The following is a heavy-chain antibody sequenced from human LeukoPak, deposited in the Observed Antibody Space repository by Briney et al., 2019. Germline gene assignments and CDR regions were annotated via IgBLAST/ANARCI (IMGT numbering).Heavy chain of an antibody. CDR2: IRSSGITI. Sequence: GGSLRLSCAASGFIFSSYAMSWVRQAPGEGLEWISVIRSSGITIYYADSVKGRFTISRDNTRNSLNLQMNSLRAEDTAIYYCARQFNYDRPLDYWGQGTLVTVSS. CDR3: ARQFNYDRPLDY. V-gene: IGHV3-48*04. D-gene: IGHD4-11*01. J-gene: IGHJ4*02. CDR1: GFIFSSYA.